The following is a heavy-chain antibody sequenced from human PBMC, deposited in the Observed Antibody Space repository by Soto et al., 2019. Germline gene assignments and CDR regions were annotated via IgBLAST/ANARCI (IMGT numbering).Heavy chain of an antibody. CDR3: ARDNPPKTILNHERIKNPPPL. D-gene: IGHD3-3*01. V-gene: IGHV1-69*04. CDR2: IIPILGIA. Sequence: GASVKVSCKASGGTFSSYTISWVRQAPGQGLEWMGRIIPILGIANYAQKFQGRVTITADKSTSTAYMELSSLRSEDTAVYYCARDNPPKTILNHERIKNPPPLWGQGTLVTVSS. CDR1: GGTFSSYT. J-gene: IGHJ4*02.